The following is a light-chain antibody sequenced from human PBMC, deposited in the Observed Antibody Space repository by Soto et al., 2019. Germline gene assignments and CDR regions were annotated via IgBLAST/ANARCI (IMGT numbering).Light chain of an antibody. CDR3: HQYNNWPPWT. CDR1: QSVSSN. J-gene: IGKJ1*01. Sequence: EIVMTQSPATLSVSPGERATLSCRASQSVSSNLAWYQQKPGQAPRLLIYGASTRATGIPVRFSGSGSGTEFTLTISSLQSEDSAVYYCHQYNNWPPWTFGQGTKVDIK. V-gene: IGKV3-15*01. CDR2: GAS.